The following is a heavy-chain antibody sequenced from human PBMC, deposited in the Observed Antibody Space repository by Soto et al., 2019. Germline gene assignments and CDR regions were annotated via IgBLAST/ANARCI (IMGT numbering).Heavy chain of an antibody. Sequence: QVQLVESVGGVVQPGTSLTLSCVVSGFTISGHGMHWVRQAPGQGLVWVSVISYDGSNKYYRDSVEGRFTISRDTSKDTLYLQMNSLRDDGTAVYYCATGTDMATVLVPWCQGTLVTVSS. CDR1: GFTISGHG. D-gene: IGHD5-12*01. J-gene: IGHJ5*02. V-gene: IGHV3-30*03. CDR3: ATGTDMATVLVP. CDR2: ISYDGSNK.